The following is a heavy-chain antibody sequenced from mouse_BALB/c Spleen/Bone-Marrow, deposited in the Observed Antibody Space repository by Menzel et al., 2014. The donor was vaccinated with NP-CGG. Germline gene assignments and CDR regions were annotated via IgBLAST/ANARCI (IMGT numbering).Heavy chain of an antibody. V-gene: IGHV8-12*01. Sequence: QVTLKECGPGILQPSQTLSLTCSFSGFSLSTSGMGVSWIRQPSGKGLEWLAHIYWDDDKRYNPSLKSRLTISKDTSRNQVFLKITSVDTADTATYYCARGANWHYFDYWGQGTTLTVSS. CDR3: ARGANWHYFDY. CDR2: IYWDDDK. J-gene: IGHJ2*01. D-gene: IGHD4-1*01. CDR1: GFSLSTSGMG.